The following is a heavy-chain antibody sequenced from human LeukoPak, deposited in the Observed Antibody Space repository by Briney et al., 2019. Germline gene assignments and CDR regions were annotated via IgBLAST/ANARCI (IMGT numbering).Heavy chain of an antibody. CDR2: ISAYNRNT. CDR3: ARDSSPRNADS. Sequence: AAVTVSCKASGYTFTSCGISGVRQAPGQGREWMGWISAYNRNTNYAQKLQGRVTMTTDTSTSTAYMELRSLRSDDTAVYYCARDSSPRNADSWGQGTLVTVSS. J-gene: IGHJ4*02. CDR1: GYTFTSCG. V-gene: IGHV1-18*01.